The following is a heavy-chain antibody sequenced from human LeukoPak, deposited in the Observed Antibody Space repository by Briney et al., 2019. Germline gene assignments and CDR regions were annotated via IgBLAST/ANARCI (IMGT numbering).Heavy chain of an antibody. CDR3: AREGSTPGITYFDP. V-gene: IGHV4-34*01. J-gene: IGHJ5*02. Sequence: SETLSLTCTVHGGSFSGYSWTWIRQSPEKGLEWIGEISQSGRTTYNPSLKSRVTISVDTSKNQFSLNLTFVTAADTAVYFCAREGSTPGITYFDPWGQGTLVTVSS. CDR2: ISQSGRT. CDR1: GGSFSGYS. D-gene: IGHD1-14*01.